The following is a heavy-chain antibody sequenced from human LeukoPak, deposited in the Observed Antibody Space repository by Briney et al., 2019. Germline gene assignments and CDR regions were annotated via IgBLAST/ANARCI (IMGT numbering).Heavy chain of an antibody. CDR1: GFTFSSYW. CDR2: IKQDGSEK. CDR3: ARGQKQWLVRRPLDY. J-gene: IGHJ4*02. V-gene: IGHV3-7*01. D-gene: IGHD6-19*01. Sequence: GGSLRLSCAASGFTFSSYWMSWVRQAPGKGLEWVANIKQDGSEKYYVDSVKGRFTISRDNAKNSLYLQMNSLRAEDTAVYYCARGQKQWLVRRPLDYWGQGTLVTVSS.